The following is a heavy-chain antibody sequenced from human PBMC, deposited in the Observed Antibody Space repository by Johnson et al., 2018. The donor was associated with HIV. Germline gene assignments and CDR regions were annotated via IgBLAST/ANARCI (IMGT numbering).Heavy chain of an antibody. CDR3: ALDRYCSSTSCRADNDAFDI. J-gene: IGHJ3*02. D-gene: IGHD2-2*01. CDR1: GFTFSSYC. Sequence: QVQLVESGGGVVQPGRSLRLSCAASGFTFSSYCMHWVRQAPGKGLEWVAVISYDGSNKYYADSVKGRFTISRDNSKNTLYLQMNSLRAEDTAVYYCALDRYCSSTSCRADNDAFDIWGQGTMVTVSS. CDR2: ISYDGSNK. V-gene: IGHV3-30*03.